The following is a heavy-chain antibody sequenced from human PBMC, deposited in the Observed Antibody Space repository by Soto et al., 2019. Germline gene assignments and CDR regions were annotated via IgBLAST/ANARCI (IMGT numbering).Heavy chain of an antibody. CDR1: GDSMTSSSYY. V-gene: IGHV4-39*01. J-gene: IGHJ5*02. CDR2: IYYSERTSYNSGST. Sequence: ETLSLTCTVSGDSMTSSSYYWGWIRQPPGKGLEWIGSIYYSERTSYNSGSTYYSPSLKSRVTISGDTSKSQFSLKLSFVTAADTAVYYCARHTRNQFDPWGQGTLVTV. CDR3: ARHTRNQFDP.